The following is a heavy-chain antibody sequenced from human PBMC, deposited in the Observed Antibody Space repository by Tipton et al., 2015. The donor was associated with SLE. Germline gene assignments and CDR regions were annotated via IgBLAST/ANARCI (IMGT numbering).Heavy chain of an antibody. D-gene: IGHD1-26*01. CDR1: GGSISSRSHF. CDR2: ITSGGSTV. CDR3: AREKLSGDALDI. Sequence: LSLTCTVSGGSISSRSHFWNWIRQAPGKGLEWVSYITSGGSTVSYTESVKGRFSVSRDNAKNSLYLQMSSLRVEDTAVYYCAREKLSGDALDIWGQGTMVTVSS. V-gene: IGHV3-11*04. J-gene: IGHJ3*02.